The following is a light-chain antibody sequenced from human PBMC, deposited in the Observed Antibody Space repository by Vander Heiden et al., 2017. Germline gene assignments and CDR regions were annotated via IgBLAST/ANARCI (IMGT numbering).Light chain of an antibody. CDR3: QQSYSTPPA. V-gene: IGKV1-39*01. Sequence: DIQMTQSPYSLSASVGDRVTITCRASQSISSYLNWYQQKPGKAPKLLIYAASSLQSGVPSRFSGSGSGTDFTLTISSLQPEEFATYYCQQSYSTPPAFGQGTKVEIK. J-gene: IGKJ1*01. CDR2: AAS. CDR1: QSISSY.